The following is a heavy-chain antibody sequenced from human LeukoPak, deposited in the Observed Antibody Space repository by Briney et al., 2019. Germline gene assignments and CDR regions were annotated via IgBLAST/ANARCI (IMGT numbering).Heavy chain of an antibody. V-gene: IGHV4-30-2*01. CDR2: IYHSGST. Sequence: SETLSLTCAVSGVSISSGGYSWSWIRQPPGKGLEWIGYIYHSGSTYYNPSLKSRVTISVDRSKNQFSLKLSSVTAADTAVYYCAXRENYYDXSGYYXGAXDIWGQGXXXXXSS. CDR1: GVSISSGGYS. CDR3: AXRENYYDXSGYYXGAXDI. D-gene: IGHD3-22*01. J-gene: IGHJ3*02.